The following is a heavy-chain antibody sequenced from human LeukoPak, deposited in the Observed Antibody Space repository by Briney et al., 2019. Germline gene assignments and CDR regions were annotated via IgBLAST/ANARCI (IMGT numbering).Heavy chain of an antibody. CDR2: ISTSGST. Sequence: SETLSLTCTVSDGSISTSYWSWIRQPAGKGLEWIGRISTSGSTDYNPSLKSRVTMSVDTSKNQFSLKLRSVTAADTAVYYCARDPSPHWKSDWFDPWGQGTLVTVSS. CDR1: DGSISTSY. CDR3: ARDPSPHWKSDWFDP. J-gene: IGHJ5*02. D-gene: IGHD1-1*01. V-gene: IGHV4-4*07.